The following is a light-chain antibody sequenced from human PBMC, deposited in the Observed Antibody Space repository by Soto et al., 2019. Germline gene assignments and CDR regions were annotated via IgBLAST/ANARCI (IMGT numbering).Light chain of an antibody. CDR3: QQYITHST. Sequence: EIQMTQSPSTLSASIGDTVTITCRASQSISTSLAWYQQKPGKAPNLLISGVSTLEEGVPSRFRGSGSGTEFTLTITSLQNDDFATYYCQQYITHSTFGQGTKVDI. J-gene: IGKJ1*01. CDR1: QSISTS. V-gene: IGKV1-5*01. CDR2: GVS.